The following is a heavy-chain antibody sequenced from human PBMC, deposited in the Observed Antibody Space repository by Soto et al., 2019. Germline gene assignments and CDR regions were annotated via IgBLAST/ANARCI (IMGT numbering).Heavy chain of an antibody. D-gene: IGHD3-16*02. Sequence: QVQLQESGPGLVKPSQTLALTCTVSGGSISSGGYYWSWIRQHPGKGLEWIGCIYYSRSTYYNPSLKSRVTISVDTPKNHFPLKLSSVTAADTAVYYCARVVPHYDSVWGSYRSQYYFDYWGQGTLVTVSS. V-gene: IGHV4-31*03. CDR1: GGSISSGGYY. CDR2: IYYSRST. J-gene: IGHJ4*02. CDR3: ARVVPHYDSVWGSYRSQYYFDY.